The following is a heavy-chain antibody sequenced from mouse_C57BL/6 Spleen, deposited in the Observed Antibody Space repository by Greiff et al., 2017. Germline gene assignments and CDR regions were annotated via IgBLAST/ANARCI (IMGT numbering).Heavy chain of an antibody. CDR1: GYAFSSSW. Sequence: QVQLKESGPELVKPGASVKISCKASGYAFSSSWMNWVKQRPGKGLEWIGRIYPGDGDTNYNGKFKGKATLTADKSSSTAYMQLSSLTSEDSAVYFCARIYYYGGSDYWGQGTTLTVSS. CDR2: IYPGDGDT. D-gene: IGHD1-1*01. CDR3: ARIYYYGGSDY. V-gene: IGHV1-82*01. J-gene: IGHJ2*01.